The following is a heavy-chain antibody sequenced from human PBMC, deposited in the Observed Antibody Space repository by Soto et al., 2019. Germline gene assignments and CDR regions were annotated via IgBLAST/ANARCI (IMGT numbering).Heavy chain of an antibody. V-gene: IGHV3-11*05. CDR2: ISSSSSYT. CDR3: ARVVHYYGSGSYYGPYFDY. D-gene: IGHD3-10*01. Sequence: GGSLRLSCAASGFTFSDYYMSWIRQAPGKGLEWVSYISSSSSYTNCADSVKGRFTISRDNAKNSLYLQMNSLRAEDTAVYYCARVVHYYGSGSYYGPYFDYWGQGTMVTVSS. CDR1: GFTFSDYY. J-gene: IGHJ4*02.